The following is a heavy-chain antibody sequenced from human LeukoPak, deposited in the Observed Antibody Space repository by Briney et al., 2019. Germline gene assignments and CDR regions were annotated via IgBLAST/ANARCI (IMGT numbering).Heavy chain of an antibody. CDR2: IKEDGSAK. CDR3: ARDYDGVRGHW. V-gene: IGHV3-7*04. CDR1: GFTFSTYW. D-gene: IGHD2-8*01. Sequence: PGGSLRLSCAASGFTFSTYWMSWVRQAPGKGLEWVANIKEDGSAKYYVDSVKGRFTISRDNAKNSLYLQTNSLRAEDTAVYYCARDYDGVRGHWWGQGTLVTVSS. J-gene: IGHJ4*02.